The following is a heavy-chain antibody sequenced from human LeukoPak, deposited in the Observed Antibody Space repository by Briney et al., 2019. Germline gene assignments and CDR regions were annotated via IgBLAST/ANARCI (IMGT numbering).Heavy chain of an antibody. V-gene: IGHV3-23*01. CDR1: GFIFNNYG. D-gene: IGHD2-21*02. J-gene: IGHJ5*02. CDR2: ISNDGGGT. CDR3: AKGGGGYFADP. Sequence: GGSLRLSCAASGFIFNNYGLIWVRQAPGKGLQWVSAISNDGGGTTYADFVKGRFTISRDNSKNTLFLQMSSLRAEDTALYYCAKGGGGYFADPWGQGTLVTVSS.